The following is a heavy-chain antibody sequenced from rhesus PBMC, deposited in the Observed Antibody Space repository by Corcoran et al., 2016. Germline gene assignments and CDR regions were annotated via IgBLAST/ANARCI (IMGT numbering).Heavy chain of an antibody. CDR3: AKVAGWQWADY. CDR2: ISNGGGST. D-gene: IGHD5-24*01. CDR1: GFTFSSYG. J-gene: IGHJ4*01. Sequence: EVQLVESGGGLVQPGGSLRLSCAASGFTFSSYGMSWVRQAPGKGLEWVSYISNGGGSTYYADPVKGRLTISRDNVKNTLSLQMNSLRAEDTAVYYCAKVAGWQWADYWGQGVLVTVSS. V-gene: IGHV3S5*01.